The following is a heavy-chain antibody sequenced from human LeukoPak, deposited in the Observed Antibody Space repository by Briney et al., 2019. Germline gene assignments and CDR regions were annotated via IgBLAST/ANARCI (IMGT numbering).Heavy chain of an antibody. D-gene: IGHD2-8*01. CDR2: IYYSGST. J-gene: IGHJ3*02. V-gene: IGHV4-59*01. CDR3: ARARILYHAFDI. CDR1: GGSFSGYY. Sequence: PSETLSLTCAVYGGSFSGYYWSWIRQPPGKGLEWIGYIYYSGSTNYNPSLKSRVTISVDTSKNQFSLKLSSVTAADTAVYYCARARILYHAFDIWGQGTMVTVSS.